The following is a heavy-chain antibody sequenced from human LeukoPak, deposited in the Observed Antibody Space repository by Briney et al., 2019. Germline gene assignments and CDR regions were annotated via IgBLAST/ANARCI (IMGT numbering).Heavy chain of an antibody. D-gene: IGHD3/OR15-3a*01. V-gene: IGHV3-30*02. CDR3: AKDWSGPLDY. Sequence: PGGSLRISCAASGFTFSSFGMHWVRQAPGKGLEWVTSIWSDGSNGKYADSVKGRFTISRDNSKNTLYLQMNSLRAEDTAVYYCAKDWSGPLDYWGQGTRVTVSS. CDR2: IWSDGSNG. J-gene: IGHJ4*02. CDR1: GFTFSSFG.